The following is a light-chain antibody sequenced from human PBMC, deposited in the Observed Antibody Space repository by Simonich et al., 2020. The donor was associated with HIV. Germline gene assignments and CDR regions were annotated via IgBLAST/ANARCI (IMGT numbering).Light chain of an antibody. V-gene: IGLV1-44*01. CDR2: RNN. CDR1: SSNIGSNT. J-gene: IGLJ2*01. Sequence: QPVLTKPPSASGTPGQRVTISCSGSSSNIGSNTVYGYQQLPGTAPHLLTSRNNQRPSGAPDRFFGSESGAAASLAISGLQAEDDADYYYAAWDYSRNGHLVFGGGTKLTVV. CDR3: AAWDYSRNGHLV.